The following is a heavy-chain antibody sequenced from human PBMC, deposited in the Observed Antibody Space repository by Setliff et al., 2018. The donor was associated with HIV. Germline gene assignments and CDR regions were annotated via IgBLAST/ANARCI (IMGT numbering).Heavy chain of an antibody. CDR2: IYYSGST. V-gene: IGHV4-59*01. D-gene: IGHD3-22*01. J-gene: IGHJ6*02. CDR1: GGSISGYY. CDR3: ARLTTTYYYDSSAYYHPV. Sequence: NPSETLSLTCNVSGGSISGYYWSWVRQPPGKGLEWIGYIYYSGSTNYNPSLRSRVTISVDTSKNQVSLRLTSVTSADTALYYCARLTTTYYYDSSAYYHPVWGQGTTVTVSS.